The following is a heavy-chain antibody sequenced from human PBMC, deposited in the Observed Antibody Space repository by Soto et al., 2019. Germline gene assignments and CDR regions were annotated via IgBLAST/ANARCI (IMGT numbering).Heavy chain of an antibody. J-gene: IGHJ4*02. CDR3: ARLPLGYCSSTSCPRDDY. V-gene: IGHV4-34*01. Sequence: SETLSLTCAVYGGSFSGYYWSWIRQPPGKGLEWIGEINHSGSTNYNPSLKSRVTISVDTSKNQFSLKLSSVTAADTAVYYCARLPLGYCSSTSCPRDDYWGQGTLVTV. CDR1: GGSFSGYY. D-gene: IGHD2-2*01. CDR2: INHSGST.